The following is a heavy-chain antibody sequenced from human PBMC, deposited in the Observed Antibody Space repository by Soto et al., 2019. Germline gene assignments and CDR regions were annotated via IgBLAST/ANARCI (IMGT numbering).Heavy chain of an antibody. J-gene: IGHJ6*02. D-gene: IGHD3-3*01. CDR2: INHSGST. V-gene: IGHV4-34*01. Sequence: SETLSLTCAVYGGSFSGYYWSWIRQPPGKGLEWIGEINHSGSTNYNPSLKSRVTISVDTSKNQFSLKLSSVTAADTAVYYCASGEISGYYGMDVWGQGTTVTV. CDR1: GGSFSGYY. CDR3: ASGEISGYYGMDV.